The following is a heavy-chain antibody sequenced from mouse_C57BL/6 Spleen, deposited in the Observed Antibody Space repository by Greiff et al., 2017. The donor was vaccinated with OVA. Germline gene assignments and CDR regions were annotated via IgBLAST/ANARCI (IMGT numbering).Heavy chain of an antibody. J-gene: IGHJ4*01. CDR3: ARNWYAMDY. CDR2: INPNYGGT. Sequence: VQLQQSGPELVKPGASVKISCKASGYTFTDYYMNWVKQSPGKSLEWIGDINPNYGGTSSNQKFSVKATWTVDKSSSTAYMELRSLTSEESAVYYCARNWYAMDYWGQGTSVTVSS. D-gene: IGHD4-1*01. CDR1: GYTFTDYY. V-gene: IGHV1-26*01.